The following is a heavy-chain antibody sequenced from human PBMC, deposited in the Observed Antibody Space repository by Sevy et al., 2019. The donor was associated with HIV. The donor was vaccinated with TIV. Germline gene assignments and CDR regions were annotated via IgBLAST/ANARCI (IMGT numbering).Heavy chain of an antibody. J-gene: IGHJ3*02. Sequence: GESLKISCAASGFTFSSYSMNWVRQAPGKGLEWVSSISSSSSYIYYADSVKGRFTISRDNAKNSLYLQMNSLRAEDTAVYYCAREWTVGAANDAFDIWGQGTMVTVSS. CDR2: ISSSSSYI. D-gene: IGHD1-26*01. V-gene: IGHV3-21*01. CDR3: AREWTVGAANDAFDI. CDR1: GFTFSSYS.